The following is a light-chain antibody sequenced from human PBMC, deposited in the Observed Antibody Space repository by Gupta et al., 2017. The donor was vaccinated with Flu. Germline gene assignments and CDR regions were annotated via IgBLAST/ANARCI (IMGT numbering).Light chain of an antibody. Sequence: GQTATIYCGGSNIGDKGVNWYQQKPGQAPVLVVYDDSYRPSGIPERFSGSNYGHTATLSISRVEAGDEADYYCQVWDSTSDHAFFGGGTKLTVL. V-gene: IGLV3-21*02. CDR2: DDS. J-gene: IGLJ2*01. CDR3: QVWDSTSDHAF. CDR1: NIGDKG.